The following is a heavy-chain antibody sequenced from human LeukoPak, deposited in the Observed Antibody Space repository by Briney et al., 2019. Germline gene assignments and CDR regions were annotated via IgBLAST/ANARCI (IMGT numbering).Heavy chain of an antibody. J-gene: IGHJ4*02. V-gene: IGHV3-30*04. CDR1: GFIFSNYE. CDR2: VSYDGRKT. CDR3: AGDYDY. Sequence: GGSLRLSCVASGFIFSNYEMHWVRQAPGKGLEWVALVSYDGRKTYYADSVKGRFTISRDNSKNTVYLQMNSLRTEDTAVYYCAGDYDYWGQRSLVTVSS.